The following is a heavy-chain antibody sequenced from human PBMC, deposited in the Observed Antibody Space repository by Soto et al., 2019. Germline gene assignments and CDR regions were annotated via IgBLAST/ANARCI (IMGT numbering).Heavy chain of an antibody. CDR2: ISSSGRTI. D-gene: IGHD3-22*01. J-gene: IGHJ4*02. V-gene: IGHV3-11*01. CDR1: GFTFSDYY. Sequence: GGSLRLSCAASGFTFSDYYMSWIRQAPGKGLEWVSYISSSGRTIYYADSVKGRFTISRDNAQNSLYLQMNSLRAEDTAVYYCVGYYYDSSGYSSKDCWGQGTLVTVSS. CDR3: VGYYYDSSGYSSKDC.